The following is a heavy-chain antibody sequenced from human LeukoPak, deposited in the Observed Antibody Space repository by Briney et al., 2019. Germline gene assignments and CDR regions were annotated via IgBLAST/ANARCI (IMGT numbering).Heavy chain of an antibody. CDR3: ARDSNSYGSGATIDY. CDR2: IASDGSST. CDR1: GFTFSSYW. D-gene: IGHD3-10*01. V-gene: IGHV3-74*01. Sequence: AGGSLRLSCAASGFTFSSYWMNWVRQAPGKGLVWVSRIASDGSSTTYADSVKGRFSISRDNAKNTLYLQMNSLRVEDTAVYYCARDSNSYGSGATIDYWGQGTLVTVSS. J-gene: IGHJ4*02.